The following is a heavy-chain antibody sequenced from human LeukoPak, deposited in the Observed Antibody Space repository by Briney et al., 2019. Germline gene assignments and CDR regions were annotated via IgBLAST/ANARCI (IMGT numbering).Heavy chain of an antibody. CDR1: GGSISSYY. V-gene: IGHV4-59*01. J-gene: IGHJ3*02. Sequence: SETLSLTCTVSGGSISSYYWSWIRQPPGKGLEWIGYIYYSGSTNYNPSLKSRVTIPVDTSKNQFSLKLSSVTAADTAVYYCAREPPLGYCSSTSCSDAFDIWGQGTMVTVSS. D-gene: IGHD2-2*01. CDR3: AREPPLGYCSSTSCSDAFDI. CDR2: IYYSGST.